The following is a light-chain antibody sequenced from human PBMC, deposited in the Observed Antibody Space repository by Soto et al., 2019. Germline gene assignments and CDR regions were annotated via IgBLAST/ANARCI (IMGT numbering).Light chain of an antibody. J-gene: IGKJ1*01. V-gene: IGKV3-20*01. CDR1: QSISSIY. CDR3: QQYANSLT. CDR2: GAS. Sequence: DIVLTQSPGTLSLSPGERATLTCRASQSISSIYLAWYQQKPGQAPRLLIYGASSRATGIPDRFSGRGSGTDFTLTISRLEPEDFAVYYCQQYANSLTFGQGTRVEIK.